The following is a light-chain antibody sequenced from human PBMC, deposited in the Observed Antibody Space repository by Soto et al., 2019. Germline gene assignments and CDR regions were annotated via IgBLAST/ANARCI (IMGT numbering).Light chain of an antibody. CDR2: ASS. Sequence: DIQMTQSPSSLSASLGDRVTIPCRASQNIDNFLNWYQHKPGEAPKLLIYASSTLQSGVPARFSGSGSGTQFTLTISTLQAEDIATYFCQESYSSPAVSFGGGTKVEIK. CDR3: QESYSSPAVS. V-gene: IGKV1-39*01. CDR1: QNIDNF. J-gene: IGKJ4*01.